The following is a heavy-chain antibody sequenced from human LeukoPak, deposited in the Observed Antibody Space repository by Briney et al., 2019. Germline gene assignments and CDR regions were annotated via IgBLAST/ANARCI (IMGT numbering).Heavy chain of an antibody. CDR3: ASFLTAVAPRGPKADAFDI. Sequence: ASVKVSCKASGYTFTSYGISWVRQAPGQGLEWMGWISAYNGNTNYAQKLQGRVTMTTDTSTSTGYMELRSLRSDDTAVYYCASFLTAVAPRGPKADAFDIWGQGTMVTVSS. D-gene: IGHD6-19*01. J-gene: IGHJ3*02. CDR1: GYTFTSYG. CDR2: ISAYNGNT. V-gene: IGHV1-18*01.